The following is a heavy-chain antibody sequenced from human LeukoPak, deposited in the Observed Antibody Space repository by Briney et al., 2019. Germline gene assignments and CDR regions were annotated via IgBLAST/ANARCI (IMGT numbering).Heavy chain of an antibody. CDR3: AREVPAGNWFDP. D-gene: IGHD2-2*01. Sequence: ASVKVSCKASGGTLSSYAISWVRQAPGQGLEWMGGIIPIFGTANYAQKFQGRVTITTDESTSTAYMELSSLRSEDTAVYYCAREVPAGNWFDPWGQGALVTVSS. V-gene: IGHV1-69*05. CDR1: GGTLSSYA. CDR2: IIPIFGTA. J-gene: IGHJ5*02.